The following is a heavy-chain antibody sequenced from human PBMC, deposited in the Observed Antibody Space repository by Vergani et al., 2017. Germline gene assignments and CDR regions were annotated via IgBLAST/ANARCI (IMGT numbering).Heavy chain of an antibody. CDR3: ARETTTVTNPYYYYYMDV. CDR2: INHSGST. Sequence: QVQLQQWGAGLLKPSETLSLTCAVYGGSFSGYYWSWIRQPPGKGLEWIGEINHSGSTNYNPSHKSRVTISVDTSKNQFSLKLSSVTAADTAVYYCARETTTVTNPYYYYYMDVWGKGTTVTVSS. D-gene: IGHD4-11*01. J-gene: IGHJ6*03. V-gene: IGHV4-34*01. CDR1: GGSFSGYY.